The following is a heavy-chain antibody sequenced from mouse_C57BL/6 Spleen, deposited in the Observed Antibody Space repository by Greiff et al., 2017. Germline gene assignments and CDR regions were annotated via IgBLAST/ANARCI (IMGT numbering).Heavy chain of an antibody. V-gene: IGHV3-6*01. J-gene: IGHJ3*01. CDR3: ARDLDWFAY. CDR2: ISYDGSN. CDR1: GYSITSGYY. Sequence: EVKLVESGPGLVKPSQSLSLTCSVTGYSITSGYYWNWIRQFPGNKLEWMGYISYDGSNNYNPSLKNRISITRDTSKNQFFLKLNSVTTEDTAKYYCARDLDWFAYWGQGTLVTVSA.